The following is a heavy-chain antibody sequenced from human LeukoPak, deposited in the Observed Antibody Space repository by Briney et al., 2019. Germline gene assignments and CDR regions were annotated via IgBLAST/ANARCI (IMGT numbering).Heavy chain of an antibody. D-gene: IGHD1-1*01. CDR3: ARDQRYNWNDYGSWYYFDY. Sequence: GASVKVSCNASGYTFTGYYMHGVRQAPGQGLEWMGWINPNSGGTNYAQKFQGRVTMTRDTSISTAYMELSRLRSDDTAVYYCARDQRYNWNDYGSWYYFDYWGQGTLVTVSS. CDR1: GYTFTGYY. V-gene: IGHV1-2*02. J-gene: IGHJ4*02. CDR2: INPNSGGT.